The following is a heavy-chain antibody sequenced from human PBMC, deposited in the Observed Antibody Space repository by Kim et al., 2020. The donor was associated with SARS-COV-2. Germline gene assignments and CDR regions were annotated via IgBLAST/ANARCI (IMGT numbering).Heavy chain of an antibody. CDR3: ARDRIDYGGYVGFDP. D-gene: IGHD4-17*01. V-gene: IGHV3-74*01. J-gene: IGHJ5*02. Sequence: AESVKGRFTISRDNARNTLYLEMNSLRAEDTAVYYCARDRIDYGGYVGFDPWGQGTLVTVSS.